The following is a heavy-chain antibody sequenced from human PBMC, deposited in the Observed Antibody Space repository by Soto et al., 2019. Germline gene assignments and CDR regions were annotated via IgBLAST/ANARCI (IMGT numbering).Heavy chain of an antibody. D-gene: IGHD6-19*01. V-gene: IGHV4-59*01. J-gene: IGHJ4*02. CDR1: GGSISSYY. CDR2: IYYSGST. Sequence: SETLSLTCTVSGGSISSYYWSWIRQPPGKGLEWIGYIYYSGSTNYNPSLKSRVTIAVAKSKNQFSLKLSSVTASDTAVYYCARKYGSGWGRQYYFDYWGQGTLVTVSS. CDR3: ARKYGSGWGRQYYFDY.